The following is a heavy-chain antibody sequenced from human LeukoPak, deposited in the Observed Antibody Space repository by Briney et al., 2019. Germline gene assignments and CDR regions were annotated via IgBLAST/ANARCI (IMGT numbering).Heavy chain of an antibody. CDR1: GGSFSGYY. CDR3: ARLKRVRGVNFLSYYYMDV. V-gene: IGHV4-34*01. J-gene: IGHJ6*03. CDR2: INHSGST. D-gene: IGHD3-10*01. Sequence: PSETLSLTCAVYGGSFSGYYWSWIRQPPGKGLEWIGEINHSGSTNYNPSLKSRVTISVDTSKNQFSLKLSSVTAADTAVYYCARLKRVRGVNFLSYYYMDVWGKGTTVTISS.